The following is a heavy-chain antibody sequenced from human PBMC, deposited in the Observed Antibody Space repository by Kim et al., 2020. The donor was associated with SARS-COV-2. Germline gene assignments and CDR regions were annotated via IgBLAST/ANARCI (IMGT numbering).Heavy chain of an antibody. CDR1: GFTFSSYG. Sequence: GGSLRLSCAASGFTFSSYGMHWVRQAPGKGLEWVAVISYDGSNKYYADSVKGRFTISRDNSKNTLYLQMNSLRAEDTAVYYCAKDLGHVLRYFDWLESDYYYGMDVWGQGTTVTVSS. CDR3: AKDLGHVLRYFDWLESDYYYGMDV. V-gene: IGHV3-30*18. D-gene: IGHD3-9*01. J-gene: IGHJ6*02. CDR2: ISYDGSNK.